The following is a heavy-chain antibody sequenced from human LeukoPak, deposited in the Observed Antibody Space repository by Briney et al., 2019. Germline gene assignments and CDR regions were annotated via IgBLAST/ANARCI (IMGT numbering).Heavy chain of an antibody. CDR1: GGSSSSHY. CDR2: IYISGST. Sequence: PSETLSLTCTVSGGSSSSHYWSWIRQPPGKGLEWVGSIYISGSTNYNPSLKSRVTISADTSKKQFSLRLSSVTAADTAVYYCAQTVWDFWSGNFDYWGQGTLVTVSS. CDR3: AQTVWDFWSGNFDY. J-gene: IGHJ4*02. D-gene: IGHD3-3*01. V-gene: IGHV4-4*09.